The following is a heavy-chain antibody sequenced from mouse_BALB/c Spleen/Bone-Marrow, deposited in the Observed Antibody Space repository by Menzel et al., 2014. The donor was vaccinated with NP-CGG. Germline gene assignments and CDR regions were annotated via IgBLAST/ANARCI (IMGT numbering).Heavy chain of an antibody. D-gene: IGHD2-4*01. V-gene: IGHV1-7*01. Sequence: QVQLQQSGAELAKPGASVKMSCKASGYTFTSYWMHWVRQRPGQGLEWIGYINPSTGYTEYNQRFKDKATLAAVKSSTTAYMQLSSLTSEDSAVYCCARDDYDAFAYWGQGTLVTVSA. CDR2: INPSTGYT. CDR1: GYTFTSYW. CDR3: ARDDYDAFAY. J-gene: IGHJ3*01.